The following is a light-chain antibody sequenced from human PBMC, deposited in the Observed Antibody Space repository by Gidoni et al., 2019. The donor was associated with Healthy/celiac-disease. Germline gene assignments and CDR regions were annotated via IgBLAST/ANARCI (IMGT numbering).Light chain of an antibody. Sequence: VLPPSPGPLSLSPGERATLSCRASPSVSSSYLAWYQQKPGPAPRLLIYGASSRATGIPDRFSGSGSGTDFTLTISRLEPEDFAAYYCQQYGSSLYTFXQXTKLEIK. CDR3: QQYGSSLYT. V-gene: IGKV3-20*01. CDR2: GAS. J-gene: IGKJ2*01. CDR1: PSVSSSY.